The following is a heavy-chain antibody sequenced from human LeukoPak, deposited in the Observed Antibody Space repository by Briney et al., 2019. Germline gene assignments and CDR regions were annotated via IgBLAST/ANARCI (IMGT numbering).Heavy chain of an antibody. J-gene: IGHJ3*02. D-gene: IGHD4-17*01. CDR2: IKEDGSEK. Sequence: GGSLRLSCAASGFTFSPYWMSWVRQAPGKGLEWVANIKEDGSEKYYVDSEKGRFTISRDNAKNSLYLEMTSLRAEDTAVYYCARDSPYGDYDAFDIWGQGTMVTVSS. CDR3: ARDSPYGDYDAFDI. CDR1: GFTFSPYW. V-gene: IGHV3-7*01.